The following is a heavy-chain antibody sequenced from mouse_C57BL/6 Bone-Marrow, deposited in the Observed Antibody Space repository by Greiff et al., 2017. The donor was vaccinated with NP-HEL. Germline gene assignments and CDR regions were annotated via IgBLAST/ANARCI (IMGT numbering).Heavy chain of an antibody. Sequence: QVQLKQPGAELVKPGASVKMSCKASGYTFTSYWITWVKQRPGQGLEWIGDIYPGSGSTNYNEKFKSKATLTVDTSSSKAYMQLSSLTSEDSAVYYCARQLRLEAMDYWGQGTSVTVSS. CDR2: IYPGSGST. CDR1: GYTFTSYW. J-gene: IGHJ4*01. D-gene: IGHD3-2*02. V-gene: IGHV1-55*01. CDR3: ARQLRLEAMDY.